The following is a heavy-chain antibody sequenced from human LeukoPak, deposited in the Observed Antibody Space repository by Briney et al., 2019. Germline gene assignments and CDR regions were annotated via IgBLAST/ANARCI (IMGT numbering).Heavy chain of an antibody. CDR1: GGSISSYY. Sequence: SETLSLTCTVSGGSISSYYWSWIRQPAGKGLEWIGYIYYSGSTNYNPSLKSRVTISVDTSKNQFSLKLSSVTAADTAVYYCARASVSKYYYYYYMDVWGKGTTVTVSS. V-gene: IGHV4-59*01. J-gene: IGHJ6*03. CDR2: IYYSGST. D-gene: IGHD5/OR15-5a*01. CDR3: ARASVSKYYYYYYMDV.